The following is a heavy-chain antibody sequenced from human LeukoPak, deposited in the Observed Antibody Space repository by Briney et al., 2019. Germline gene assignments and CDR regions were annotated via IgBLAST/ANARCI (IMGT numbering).Heavy chain of an antibody. J-gene: IGHJ4*02. V-gene: IGHV3-21*01. Sequence: GGSLRLSCAASGFTISSYSMNWVRQAPGKGLEWVSSISSSSSYIYYADSVKGRFTISRDNDKNSLYLQMNSLRAEDTAVYYCAVRYCSSTSCSLFWGQGTLVTVPS. CDR2: ISSSSSYI. CDR1: GFTISSYS. CDR3: AVRYCSSTSCSLF. D-gene: IGHD2-2*01.